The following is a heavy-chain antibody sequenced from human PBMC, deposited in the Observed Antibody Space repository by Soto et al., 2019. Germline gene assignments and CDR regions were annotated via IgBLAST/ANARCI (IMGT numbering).Heavy chain of an antibody. J-gene: IGHJ1*01. CDR3: AKAREYKYALEH. CDR2: VNWNGRTT. V-gene: IGHV3-9*01. D-gene: IGHD2-8*01. CDR1: GRTFDDYV. Sequence: LRLSCAASGRTFDDYVMHWGRHAPGKGLEWVASVNWNGRTTLYAAAVKGRFSVSRDNVKDSLYLEMTSLRTNDTALYFCAKAREYKYALEHWGQGILVTVSS.